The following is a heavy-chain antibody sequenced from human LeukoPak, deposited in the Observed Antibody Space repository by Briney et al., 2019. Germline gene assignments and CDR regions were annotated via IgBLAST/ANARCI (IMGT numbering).Heavy chain of an antibody. CDR2: IYYSGST. Sequence: SETLSLTCTVSGGSIRSSSYYWGWIRPPPGKGLEWIGSIYYSGSTYYNPSLKSRVTISVDTSKNQFSLKLSSVTAADTAVYYCAREQFLGYCTGGVCYKGGAFDIWGQGTMVTVSS. CDR1: GGSIRSSSYY. J-gene: IGHJ3*02. CDR3: AREQFLGYCTGGVCYKGGAFDI. V-gene: IGHV4-39*01. D-gene: IGHD2-8*02.